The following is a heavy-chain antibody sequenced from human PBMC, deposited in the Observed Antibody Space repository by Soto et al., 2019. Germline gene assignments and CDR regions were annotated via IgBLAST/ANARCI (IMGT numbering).Heavy chain of an antibody. CDR3: AKVFFGIAVAGFPFDY. D-gene: IGHD6-13*01. CDR2: ISGSGGST. J-gene: IGHJ4*02. CDR1: GFTFSSYA. Sequence: EVQLLESGGGLVQPGGSLRLSCAASGFTFSSYAMNWVRQAPGKGLEWVSAISGSGGSTYYADSVKGRFTISRDNSKNTLYLQMNSLRAEDTAVYYCAKVFFGIAVAGFPFDYWGQGTLVTVSS. V-gene: IGHV3-23*01.